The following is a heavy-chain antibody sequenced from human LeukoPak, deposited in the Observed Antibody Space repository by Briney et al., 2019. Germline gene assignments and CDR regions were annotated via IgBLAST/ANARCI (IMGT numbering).Heavy chain of an antibody. CDR1: GFTFTNYW. Sequence: KPGGSLRLSCAVSGFTFTNYWMSWARQSPGKGLEWVANIYLDGSRAYYVDSVKGRFTISRDNAKNSLYLQMNSLRAEDTAVYYCARVGGYRDFDYWGQGTLVTVSS. D-gene: IGHD5-18*01. CDR2: IYLDGSRA. J-gene: IGHJ4*02. CDR3: ARVGGYRDFDY. V-gene: IGHV3-7*01.